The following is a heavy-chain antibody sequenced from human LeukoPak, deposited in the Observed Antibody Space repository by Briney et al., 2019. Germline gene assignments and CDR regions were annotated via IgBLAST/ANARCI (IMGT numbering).Heavy chain of an antibody. CDR3: AREKNYGMDV. Sequence: ASVKVSCKASGYTFTSFGISWVRQAPGQGLEWTGWVGAYNGNTNYAQKFQGRVTMTTDTSTSTAYMELRSLRSDDTAVYYCAREKNYGMDVWGQGTTVTVSS. V-gene: IGHV1-18*01. CDR2: VGAYNGNT. D-gene: IGHD2/OR15-2a*01. CDR1: GYTFTSFG. J-gene: IGHJ6*02.